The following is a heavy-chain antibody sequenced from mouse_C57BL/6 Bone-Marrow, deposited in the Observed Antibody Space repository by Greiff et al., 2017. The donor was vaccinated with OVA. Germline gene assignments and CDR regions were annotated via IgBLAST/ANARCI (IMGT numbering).Heavy chain of an antibody. V-gene: IGHV7-3*01. CDR2: IRNKANGYTT. Sequence: EVNVVESGGGLVQPGGSLSLSCAASGFTFTDYYMSWVRQPPGKALEWLGFIRNKANGYTTEYSASVKGRFTISRDNSQSILYLQMNALRAEDSATYYCARSPYYYGSSPSYAMDYWGQGTSVTVSS. CDR1: GFTFTDYY. J-gene: IGHJ4*01. CDR3: ARSPYYYGSSPSYAMDY. D-gene: IGHD1-1*01.